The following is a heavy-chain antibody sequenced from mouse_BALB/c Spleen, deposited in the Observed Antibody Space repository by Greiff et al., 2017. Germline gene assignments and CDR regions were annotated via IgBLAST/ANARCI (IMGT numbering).Heavy chain of an antibody. Sequence: EVKLQESGPGLVKPSQSLSLTCTVTGYSITSDYAWNWIRQFPGNKLEWMGYISYSGSTSYNPSLKSRISITRDTSKNQFFLQLNSVTTEDTATYYCARERDYYGSSYEGAMDYWGQGTSVTVSS. J-gene: IGHJ4*01. CDR3: ARERDYYGSSYEGAMDY. CDR1: GYSITSDYA. D-gene: IGHD1-1*01. CDR2: ISYSGST. V-gene: IGHV3-2*02.